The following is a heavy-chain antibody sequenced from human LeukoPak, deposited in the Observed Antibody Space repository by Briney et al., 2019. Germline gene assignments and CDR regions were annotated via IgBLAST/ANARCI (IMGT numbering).Heavy chain of an antibody. CDR1: GFTFSNDW. V-gene: IGHV3-74*01. Sequence: GGSLRLSCAASGFTFSNDWMHWVRQAPGKGLLWVSRINTDGSTTTYADSVKGRFTISRDNAKNTLYLQMNSLRVEDTAVYYCARGRGGSYHYWGQGTLVTVSS. J-gene: IGHJ4*02. CDR3: ARGRGGSYHY. D-gene: IGHD1-26*01. CDR2: INTDGSTT.